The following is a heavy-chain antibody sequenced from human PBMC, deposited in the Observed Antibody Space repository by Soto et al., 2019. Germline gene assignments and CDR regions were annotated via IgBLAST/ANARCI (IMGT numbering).Heavy chain of an antibody. J-gene: IGHJ6*02. CDR3: ASVVVVAACFYYGMDV. CDR2: IIPIFGTA. V-gene: IGHV1-69*06. CDR1: GGTFSSYA. D-gene: IGHD2-15*01. Sequence: ASVKVSCKASGGTFSSYAISWVRQAPGQGLEWMGGIIPIFGTANYAQKFQGRVTITADKSTSTAYMELSSLRSEDTAVYYCASVVVVAACFYYGMDVWGQGTTVTVSS.